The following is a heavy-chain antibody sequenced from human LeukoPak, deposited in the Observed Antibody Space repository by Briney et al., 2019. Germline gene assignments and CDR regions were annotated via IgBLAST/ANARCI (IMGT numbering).Heavy chain of an antibody. V-gene: IGHV3-30*03. D-gene: IGHD3-22*01. CDR1: GFIFSNFD. Sequence: GGSLRLSCAASGFIFSNFDMHWIRQAPGKGLEWVAVISYDGSNRYYADSVKGRFTISRDNSKNTLYLQMNSLRAEDTAVYYCARGGFNYYDSSGYYGDYWGQGTLVTVSS. J-gene: IGHJ4*02. CDR2: ISYDGSNR. CDR3: ARGGFNYYDSSGYYGDY.